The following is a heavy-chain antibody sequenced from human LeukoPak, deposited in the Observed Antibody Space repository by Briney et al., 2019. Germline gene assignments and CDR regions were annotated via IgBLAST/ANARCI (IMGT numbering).Heavy chain of an antibody. J-gene: IGHJ4*02. CDR2: IWYGGSNK. D-gene: IGHD6-13*01. CDR3: ARDNREQQLVPPTFDY. CDR1: GFTFSSYG. V-gene: IGHV3-33*08. Sequence: GGSLRLSCAASGFTFSSYGMHWVRQAPGKGLEWVAVIWYGGSNKYYADSVKGRFTISRDNSKNTLYLQMNSLRAEDTAVYYCARDNREQQLVPPTFDYWGQGTLVTVSS.